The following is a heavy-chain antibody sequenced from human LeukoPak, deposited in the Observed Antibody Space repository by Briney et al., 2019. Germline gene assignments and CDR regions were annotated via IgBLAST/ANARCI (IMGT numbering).Heavy chain of an antibody. J-gene: IGHJ4*02. CDR3: ARTDSSGYYGYFDY. D-gene: IGHD3-22*01. Sequence: SETLSLTCTVSGGSISSYYWSWIRQAPGKGLEWIGYIYYSGSTNYNPSLKSRVTISVDTSKNQFSLKLSSVTAADTAVYYCARTDSSGYYGYFDYWGQGTLVTVSS. V-gene: IGHV4-59*01. CDR1: GGSISSYY. CDR2: IYYSGST.